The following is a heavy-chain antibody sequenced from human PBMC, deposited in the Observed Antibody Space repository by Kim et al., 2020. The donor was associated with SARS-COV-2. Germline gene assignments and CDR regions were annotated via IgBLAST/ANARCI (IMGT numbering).Heavy chain of an antibody. CDR3: VTTREFVYGSGPYYYGMDV. Sequence: GGSLRLSCSASGFTFSSYAMHWVRQAPGKGLEYVSAISSNGGSTYYADSVKGRFTISRDNSKNTLYLQMSSLRAEDTAVYYCVTTREFVYGSGPYYYGMDVWGQGTTVTVSS. CDR1: GFTFSSYA. D-gene: IGHD3-10*01. J-gene: IGHJ6*02. V-gene: IGHV3-64D*09. CDR2: ISSNGGST.